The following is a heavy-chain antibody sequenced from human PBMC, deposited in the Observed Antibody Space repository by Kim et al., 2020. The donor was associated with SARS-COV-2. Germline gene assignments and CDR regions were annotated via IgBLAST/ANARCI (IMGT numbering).Heavy chain of an antibody. CDR3: ARRGSGSTDFFDY. CDR2: IEPSDSFT. D-gene: IGHD3-16*01. CDR1: GYSFTTYW. Sequence: GESLKISCKVSGYSFTTYWITWVRQMPGKGLEWMGRIEPSDSFTNYSPSFQGHVTISADKSITTAYLQWSSLKASDTAMYYCARRGSGSTDFFDYWGQGTLVTVSS. V-gene: IGHV5-10-1*01. J-gene: IGHJ4*02.